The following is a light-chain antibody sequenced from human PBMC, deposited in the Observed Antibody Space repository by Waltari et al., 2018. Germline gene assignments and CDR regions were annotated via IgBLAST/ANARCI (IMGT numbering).Light chain of an antibody. CDR2: LAS. V-gene: IGKV1-27*01. CDR3: QRYNSAPWT. J-gene: IGKJ1*01. CDR1: QDISDDY. Sequence: QMTQSPYSLSASVGDTVTITCRASQDISDDYLAWYQQKPGKSPELLIYLASTLQFGVPSRFRGSGSGKDCTLTITSLQPEDVATYYCQRYNSAPWTFCQGTKV.